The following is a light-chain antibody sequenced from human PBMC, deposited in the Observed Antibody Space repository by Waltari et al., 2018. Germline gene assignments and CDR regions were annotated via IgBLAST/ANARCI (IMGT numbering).Light chain of an antibody. CDR2: SNI. CDR1: TSNIGAGYD. Sequence: QSVLTQPPSVTGAPGQTVTISCTGGTSNIGAGYDVHWYQQLPGAAPKLLIYSNINRASGVPDQFSASKSDSSASLVITGLQADDEADYFCQSYDSSLSGSRVFGPGTQVTVL. CDR3: QSYDSSLSGSRV. J-gene: IGLJ1*01. V-gene: IGLV1-40*01.